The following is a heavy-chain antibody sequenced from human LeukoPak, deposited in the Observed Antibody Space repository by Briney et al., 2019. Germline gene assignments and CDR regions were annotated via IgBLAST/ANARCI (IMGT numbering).Heavy chain of an antibody. CDR1: GYTFTGYY. J-gene: IGHJ4*02. D-gene: IGHD5-18*01. CDR3: ASRYSYGYGDDY. CDR2: INPNSGGT. V-gene: IGHV1-2*04. Sequence: ASVKVSCKASGYTFTGYYMHWVRQAPGQGLEWMGWINPNSGGTNYAQKFQGWVTMTRDTSISTAYMELSSLRSEDTAVYYCASRYSYGYGDDYWGQGTLVTVSS.